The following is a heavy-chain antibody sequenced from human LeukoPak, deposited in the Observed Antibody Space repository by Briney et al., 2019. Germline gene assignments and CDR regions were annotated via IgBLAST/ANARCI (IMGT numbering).Heavy chain of an antibody. V-gene: IGHV3-33*01. CDR1: GFTFSSYG. J-gene: IGHJ5*02. CDR2: IWYDGSNK. Sequence: PGGSLRLSCAASGFTFSSYGMHWVRQAPGKGLEWVAVIWYDGSNKYYADSVKGRFTISRDNSKNTLYLQMNSLRAEDTAVYYCARDCVTIFGVVPNNWFDPWGQGTLVTVSS. D-gene: IGHD3-3*01. CDR3: ARDCVTIFGVVPNNWFDP.